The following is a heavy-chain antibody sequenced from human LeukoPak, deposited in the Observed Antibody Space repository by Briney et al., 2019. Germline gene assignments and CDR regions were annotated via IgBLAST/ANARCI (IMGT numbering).Heavy chain of an antibody. CDR2: ISSSGSTI. J-gene: IGHJ3*02. D-gene: IGHD3-10*01. Sequence: GGSLRLSCAASGFTFSDYYMSWLRQAPGKGLEWVSYISSSGSTIYCADSVKGRFTISRDNAKNSLYLQMNSLRAEDTAVYYCAKDYYGSGSYPRGAFDIWGQGTMVTVSS. CDR3: AKDYYGSGSYPRGAFDI. V-gene: IGHV3-11*01. CDR1: GFTFSDYY.